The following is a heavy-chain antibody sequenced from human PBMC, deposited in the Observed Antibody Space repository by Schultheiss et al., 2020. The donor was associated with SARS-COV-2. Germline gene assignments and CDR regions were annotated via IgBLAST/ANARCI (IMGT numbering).Heavy chain of an antibody. D-gene: IGHD3-10*01. CDR1: GYTFTGYY. V-gene: IGHV1-2*02. J-gene: IGHJ4*02. CDR2: INPNSGDT. Sequence: ASVKVSCKASGYTFTGYYMHWVRQAPGQGLEWMGWINPNSGDTKFAQKFQGRVTMTRDTSIITAYMELSRLTSDDTAVYFCARETSAGGFADYWGQGTLVTVSS. CDR3: ARETSAGGFADY.